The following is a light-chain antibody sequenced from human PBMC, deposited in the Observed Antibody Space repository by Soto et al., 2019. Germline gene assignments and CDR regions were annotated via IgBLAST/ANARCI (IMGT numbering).Light chain of an antibody. CDR3: SSYRSTSVYV. V-gene: IGLV2-14*01. CDR2: EVT. J-gene: IGLJ1*01. CDR1: SSDVGGYNY. Sequence: QSVLTQPASVSGSPGQSITISCTGTSSDVGGYNYVSWYQQYPGKAPKLMIYEVTHRPSGVANRFSGSKSGNTATLTISGLQAEDEANYYCSSYRSTSVYVCGTGTKVTAL.